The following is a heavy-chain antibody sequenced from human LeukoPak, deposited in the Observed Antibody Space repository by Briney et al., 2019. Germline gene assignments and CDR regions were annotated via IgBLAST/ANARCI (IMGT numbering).Heavy chain of an antibody. CDR1: GFTFSSYA. Sequence: GGSLRLSCAASGFTFSSYAMHWVRQAPGKGLEWVAVISYDGSNKYYADSVKGRFTISRDNSKNTLYLQMNSLRAEDTAVYYCARDKGAGGQGIRYWGQGTLVTVSS. V-gene: IGHV3-30*04. CDR3: ARDKGAGGQGIRY. J-gene: IGHJ4*02. CDR2: ISYDGSNK. D-gene: IGHD3-10*01.